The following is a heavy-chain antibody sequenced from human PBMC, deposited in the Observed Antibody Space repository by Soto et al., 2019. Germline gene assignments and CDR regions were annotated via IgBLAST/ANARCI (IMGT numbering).Heavy chain of an antibody. J-gene: IGHJ6*02. Sequence: PSQTLSLTCAISGDSVSSNSAAWNWIRQSPSRGLEWLGRTYHRSKWYNDYAVSVKSRITINPDTSKNQFSLQLNSVTPEDTAVYYCARLYSSGWYSRYYYYGMDVWGQGTTVTVSS. V-gene: IGHV6-1*01. CDR1: GDSVSSNSAA. CDR2: TYHRSKWYN. CDR3: ARLYSSGWYSRYYYYGMDV. D-gene: IGHD6-19*01.